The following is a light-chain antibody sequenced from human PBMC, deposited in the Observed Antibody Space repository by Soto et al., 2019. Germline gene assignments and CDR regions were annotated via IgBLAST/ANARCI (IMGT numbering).Light chain of an antibody. CDR2: GAS. V-gene: IGKV1-17*01. J-gene: IGKJ1*01. Sequence: DIQLTQSPSSLSASVGDRVTITCRASQGIRNDLGWYQQKPGKPPKVLIYGASNLQSGVPSRFSGSGSGTEFTLTISSLQPDDFATYYCQHYNSYSEAFGQGTKVDIK. CDR3: QHYNSYSEA. CDR1: QGIRND.